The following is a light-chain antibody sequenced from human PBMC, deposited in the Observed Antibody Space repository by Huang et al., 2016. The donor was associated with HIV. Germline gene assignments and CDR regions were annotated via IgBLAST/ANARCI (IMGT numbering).Light chain of an antibody. Sequence: DIQMTQSPSSLSASVGDRVTITCRASESIDRYLNWFQQKTGKAPKLFIYAASHLQSGVPSRFSGSGSGSDFTLTINGLQSEDLATYYCQKSYGTLTFGQGTKVEIK. CDR1: ESIDRY. V-gene: IGKV1-39*01. CDR2: AAS. CDR3: QKSYGTLT. J-gene: IGKJ2*01.